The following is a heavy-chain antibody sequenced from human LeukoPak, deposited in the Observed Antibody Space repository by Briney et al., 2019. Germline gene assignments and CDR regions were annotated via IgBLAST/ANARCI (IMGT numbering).Heavy chain of an antibody. Sequence: PGESLRLSCAASGFIFSSYAMNWVRQAPGKGLEWVSYISGSSSTIYNADSVKGRFTISRDNAKNTLYLQMNSLRDEDTAVYYCARVRCYYDSSGYGFFDYWGQGALVTVSS. CDR3: ARVRCYYDSSGYGFFDY. D-gene: IGHD3-22*01. CDR2: ISGSSSTI. V-gene: IGHV3-48*02. J-gene: IGHJ4*02. CDR1: GFIFSSYA.